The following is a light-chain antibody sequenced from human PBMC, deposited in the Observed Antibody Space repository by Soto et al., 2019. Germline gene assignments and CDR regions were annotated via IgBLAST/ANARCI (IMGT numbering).Light chain of an antibody. V-gene: IGKV3-11*01. CDR1: QSVSSY. Sequence: EIVLTQSPATLSLSPGERATLSCRASQSVSSYLAWYQQKPGQAPRLLIYDASNRATGIPARFSGSGSGTDFTLTISSLEPEXXXVXXXQQRSNWLWTFGQGTKVEIK. CDR3: QQRSNWLWT. CDR2: DAS. J-gene: IGKJ1*01.